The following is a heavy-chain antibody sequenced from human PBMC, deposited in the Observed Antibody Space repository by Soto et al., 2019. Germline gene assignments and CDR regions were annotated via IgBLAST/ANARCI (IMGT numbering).Heavy chain of an antibody. Sequence: QLQLQESGPGRVKPSETLSLTCTVSGGSISSSSYYWGWIRQPPGKGLEWIGSIYYSGSTYYNPSLKSRVTISVDTSKNQFSLKLSSVTAADTAVYYCASLVPLLDHSWGYWGQGTLVTVSS. D-gene: IGHD6-6*01. CDR2: IYYSGST. V-gene: IGHV4-39*01. CDR3: ASLVPLLDHSWGY. J-gene: IGHJ4*02. CDR1: GGSISSSSYY.